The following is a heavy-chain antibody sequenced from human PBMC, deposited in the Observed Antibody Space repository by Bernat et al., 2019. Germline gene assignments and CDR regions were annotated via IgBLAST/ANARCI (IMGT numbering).Heavy chain of an antibody. D-gene: IGHD6-13*01. Sequence: QVQLVESGGGVVQPGRSLRLSCAASGFTFSSYGMHWVRQAPGKGLEWVAVISYDGSNKYYADSVKGRFTISRDNSKNTLYLQMNSLRAEDTAVYYCAKDHDGSSWYMRSYYYYCDGMDVWGQGTTVTVSS. V-gene: IGHV3-30*18. CDR3: AKDHDGSSWYMRSYYYYCDGMDV. J-gene: IGHJ6*02. CDR2: ISYDGSNK. CDR1: GFTFSSYG.